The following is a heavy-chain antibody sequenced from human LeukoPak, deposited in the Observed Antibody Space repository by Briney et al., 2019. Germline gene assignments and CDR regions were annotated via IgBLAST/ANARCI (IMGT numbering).Heavy chain of an antibody. V-gene: IGHV1-2*02. Sequence: ASVKVSCKASGYTFTDYYMHWVRQAPGQGLEWMGWINPNSGGTNYAQKFQGRVTMTRDTSISTAYMELSRLRSDDTAVYYCARDRAPYYDSSGYYDYYYYYMDVWGKGTTVTVSS. CDR2: INPNSGGT. CDR1: GYTFTDYY. D-gene: IGHD3-22*01. CDR3: ARDRAPYYDSSGYYDYYYYYMDV. J-gene: IGHJ6*03.